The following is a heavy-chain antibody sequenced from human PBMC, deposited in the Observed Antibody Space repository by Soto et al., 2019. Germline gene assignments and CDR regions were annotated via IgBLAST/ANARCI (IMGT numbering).Heavy chain of an antibody. CDR2: IYYSGST. CDR3: AKNSGYEAAPYDY. D-gene: IGHD5-12*01. V-gene: IGHV4-59*08. J-gene: IGHJ4*02. CDR1: GDSISSYY. Sequence: SETPSLTCTVSGDSISSYYWSWIRQPPGKGLEWIGYIYYSGSTNYNPSLKSRVTISVDTSKNQFSLKLSSVTAADTAVYYCAKNSGYEAAPYDYWGQGTLVTVSS.